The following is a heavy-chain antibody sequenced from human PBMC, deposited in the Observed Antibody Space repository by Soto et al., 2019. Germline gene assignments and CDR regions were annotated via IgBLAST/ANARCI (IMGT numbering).Heavy chain of an antibody. D-gene: IGHD2-15*01. CDR2: INGDGSTT. V-gene: IGHV3-74*01. J-gene: IGHJ4*02. CDR3: AVVLGATN. Sequence: EVQLVESGGGLVQPGGSLRLSCAASGFTFSRYWMHWVRQAPGKGLVWVSRINGDGSTTRYADSVKGRFTISRDNAKNTLYLQMNSLRVEDTAVYYCAVVLGATNWGQGSLVTVSS. CDR1: GFTFSRYW.